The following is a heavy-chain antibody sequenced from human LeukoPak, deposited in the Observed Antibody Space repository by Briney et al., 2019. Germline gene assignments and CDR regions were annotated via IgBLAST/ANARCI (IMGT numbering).Heavy chain of an antibody. J-gene: IGHJ4*02. D-gene: IGHD3-16*02. V-gene: IGHV3-30*18. Sequence: GGSLRLSCAASGFTFSRYGMHWVRQAPGKGLEWVALISYDGSNKYYADSVKGRFTISRDNSKNTLYLQMNSLRAEDTAVYYCAKDQRPMITFGGVIADWGQGTLVTVSS. CDR1: GFTFSRYG. CDR2: ISYDGSNK. CDR3: AKDQRPMITFGGVIAD.